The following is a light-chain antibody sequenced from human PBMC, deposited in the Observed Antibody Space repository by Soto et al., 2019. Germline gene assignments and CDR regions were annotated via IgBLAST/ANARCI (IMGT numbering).Light chain of an antibody. J-gene: IGLJ2*01. CDR3: SSYTSSSTVV. CDR2: DVS. V-gene: IGLV2-14*01. CDR1: SSDVGGYNY. Sequence: QSALTQPASVSGSPGQSITISCTGTSSDVGGYNYVSWYQQHPGKAPKLMIYDVSNRPSGVSNRFSGSKSGTTAYLTISRLQAEDEADYYCSSYTSSSTVVFGGGTKVTVL.